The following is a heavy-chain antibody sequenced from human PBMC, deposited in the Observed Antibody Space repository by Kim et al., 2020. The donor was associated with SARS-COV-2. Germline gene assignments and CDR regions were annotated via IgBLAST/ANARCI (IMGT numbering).Heavy chain of an antibody. J-gene: IGHJ6*02. CDR1: GYTFTSYD. D-gene: IGHD2-21*01. CDR2: MNPNSGNT. CDR3: PRGKKHLVVVVAITYYYYGMDV. V-gene: IGHV1-8*01. Sequence: ASVKVSCKASGYTFTSYDINWVRQATGQGLEWMGWMNPNSGNTGYAQKFQGRVTMTRNTSISTAYMELSSLRAEDTAVYYCPRGKKHLVVVVAITYYYYGMDVWGQGTTVTVPS.